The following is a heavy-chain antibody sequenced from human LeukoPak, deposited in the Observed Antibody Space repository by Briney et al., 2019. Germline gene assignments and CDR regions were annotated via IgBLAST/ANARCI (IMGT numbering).Heavy chain of an antibody. D-gene: IGHD3-16*02. V-gene: IGHV1-2*02. J-gene: IGHJ4*02. CDR1: GYTFTGYY. CDR3: ANYSYGSHPTFDC. CDR2: INPNSGGT. Sequence: ASVKVSCKASGYTFTGYYVHWVRQAPGQGLEWMGWINPNSGGTNYAEKFQGRVTMTRDTSISTAYMELSRLRSDDTAVYYCANYSYGSHPTFDCWGQGTLVTVSS.